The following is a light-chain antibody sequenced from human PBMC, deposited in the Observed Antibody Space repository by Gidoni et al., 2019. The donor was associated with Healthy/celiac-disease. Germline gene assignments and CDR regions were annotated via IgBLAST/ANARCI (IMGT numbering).Light chain of an antibody. V-gene: IGKV1-39*01. CDR2: AAS. CDR3: QQSYSTLCS. J-gene: IGKJ2*04. Sequence: DIQMTQSPSSLSASVGDRVTITCRASQRISSYLNWYQQKPGKAPKLLIFAASSLQSGVPSRFSGSGSGTDFTLTISSLQPEDCATYYCQQSYSTLCSFGQGTKLDIK. CDR1: QRISSY.